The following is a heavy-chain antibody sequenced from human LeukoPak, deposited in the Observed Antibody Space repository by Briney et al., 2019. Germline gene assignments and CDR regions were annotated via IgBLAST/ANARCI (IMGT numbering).Heavy chain of an antibody. CDR3: ATGGSWIDY. Sequence: SETLSLTCTVSGGSITSYYWSWIRQPPGKGLEWIGDVYYNESPNYNPSLRSRVTISVDTSKKQLSLKLSSVTAADTAVYYCATGGSWIDYWGQGTLVTVSS. D-gene: IGHD2-15*01. CDR2: VYYNESP. J-gene: IGHJ4*02. CDR1: GGSITSYY. V-gene: IGHV4-59*01.